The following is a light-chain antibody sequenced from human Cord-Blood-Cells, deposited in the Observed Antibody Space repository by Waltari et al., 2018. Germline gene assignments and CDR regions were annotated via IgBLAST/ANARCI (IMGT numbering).Light chain of an antibody. Sequence: QSALTQPASVSGSPGQSITISCTGTSSDVGSYNLVSWYQQHPGKAPKLMIYEGSKRSSGVSKRFSGSKSGNTASLTISGLQAEDEADYYCCSYAGSSIVVFGGGTKLTVL. V-gene: IGLV2-23*01. CDR1: SSDVGSYNL. CDR2: EGS. J-gene: IGLJ2*01. CDR3: CSYAGSSIVV.